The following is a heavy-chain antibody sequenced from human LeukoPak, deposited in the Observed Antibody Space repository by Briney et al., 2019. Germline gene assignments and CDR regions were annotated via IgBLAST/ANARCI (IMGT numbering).Heavy chain of an antibody. V-gene: IGHV3-7*03. Sequence: SGGSLRLSCAASGFTFSSYWMSWVRQAPGKGLEWLANIKQDGSEKYYVDSVKGRFTISRDKAKNSLYLQMNSLRAEDTAVYYCARDNAVFFGDYRWYYYGMDVWGQGTTVTVSS. CDR1: GFTFSSYW. CDR2: IKQDGSEK. CDR3: ARDNAVFFGDYRWYYYGMDV. D-gene: IGHD4-17*01. J-gene: IGHJ6*02.